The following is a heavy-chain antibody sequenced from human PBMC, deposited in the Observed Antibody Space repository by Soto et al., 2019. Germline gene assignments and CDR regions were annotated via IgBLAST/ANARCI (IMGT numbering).Heavy chain of an antibody. V-gene: IGHV3-23*01. CDR3: ARELSGNYFAFDL. J-gene: IGHJ3*01. Sequence: GGSLRLSCAASGFTFSAYAMSWVRQAPGKGLEWGSGISGSGGITYYADSVKGRFTISRDNSKNTLYLQMNSLRAEDTAVYYCARELSGNYFAFDLWGQGTMVTVSS. CDR1: GFTFSAYA. D-gene: IGHD1-26*01. CDR2: ISGSGGIT.